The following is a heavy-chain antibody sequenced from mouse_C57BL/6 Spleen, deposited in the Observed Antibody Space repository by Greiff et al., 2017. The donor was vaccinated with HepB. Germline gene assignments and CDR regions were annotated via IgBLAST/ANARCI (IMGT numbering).Heavy chain of an antibody. CDR1: GYTFTSYW. V-gene: IGHV1-55*01. CDR2: IYPGSGST. CDR3: ARRGDATGFDD. J-gene: IGHJ2*01. Sequence: QVQLQQPGAELVKPGASVKMSCKASGYTFTSYWITWVKQRPGQGLEWIGDIYPGSGSTNYNEKFKSKATLTVDTPSSTAYMQLSSLTSADSAVYYCARRGDATGFDDWGQGTTLTVSS.